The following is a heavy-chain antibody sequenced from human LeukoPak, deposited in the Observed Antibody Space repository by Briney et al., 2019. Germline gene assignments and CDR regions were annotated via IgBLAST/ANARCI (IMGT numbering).Heavy chain of an antibody. J-gene: IGHJ6*03. D-gene: IGHD2-15*01. CDR1: GFTFSSYS. V-gene: IGHV3-48*01. CDR2: ISSSSSTI. Sequence: QTGGSLRLSCAASGFTFSSYSMNWVRQAPGKGLEWVSYISSSSSTIYYADSVKGRFTISRDNAKNSLYLQMNSLRAEDTAVYYCARCSQRVDKVYYYMDVWGKGTTVTVSS. CDR3: ARCSQRVDKVYYYMDV.